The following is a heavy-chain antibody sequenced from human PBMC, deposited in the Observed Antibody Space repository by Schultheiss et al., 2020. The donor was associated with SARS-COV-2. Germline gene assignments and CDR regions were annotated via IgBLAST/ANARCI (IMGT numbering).Heavy chain of an antibody. Sequence: SETLSLTCTVSGGSISSGGYYWSWIRQHPGKGLEWIGYIYYSGSTYYNPSLKSRVTISVDTSKNQFSLKLSSVTAADTAVYYCASGDSSGYRTPFDYWGQGTLVTVSS. V-gene: IGHV4-31*03. J-gene: IGHJ4*02. CDR2: IYYSGST. D-gene: IGHD3-22*01. CDR1: GGSISSGGYY. CDR3: ASGDSSGYRTPFDY.